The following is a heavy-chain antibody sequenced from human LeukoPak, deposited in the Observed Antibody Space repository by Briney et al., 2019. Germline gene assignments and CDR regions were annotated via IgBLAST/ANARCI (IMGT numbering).Heavy chain of an antibody. CDR3: ARVRGASSSSWYFDY. J-gene: IGHJ4*02. Sequence: GGSLRLSSAASGFTVSRNYMSWVRQAPGKGLEWVATIRYDGSYQWYAESVKGRFTISRDNSKNTLYLQMNSLRAEDTAVYYCARVRGASSSSWYFDYWGQGTLVTVSS. D-gene: IGHD6-13*01. CDR1: GFTVSRNY. V-gene: IGHV3-33*08. CDR2: IRYDGSYQ.